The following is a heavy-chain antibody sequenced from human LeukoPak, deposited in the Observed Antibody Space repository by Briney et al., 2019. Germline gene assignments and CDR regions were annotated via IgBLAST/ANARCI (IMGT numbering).Heavy chain of an antibody. CDR1: GGSISSYY. J-gene: IGHJ4*02. Sequence: ASETLSLTCTVSGGSISSYYWSWIRQPPGKGLEWIAYIYYSGSTNYNPSLKSRVTISVDTSKNQFSLKLSSVTAADTAVYYCARGLASGYQGYYFDYWGQGTLVTVSS. CDR2: IYYSGST. CDR3: ARGLASGYQGYYFDY. V-gene: IGHV4-59*01. D-gene: IGHD3-22*01.